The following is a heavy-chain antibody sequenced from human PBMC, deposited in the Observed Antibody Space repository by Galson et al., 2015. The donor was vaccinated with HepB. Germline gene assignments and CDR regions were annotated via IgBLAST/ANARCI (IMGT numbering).Heavy chain of an antibody. CDR1: GFTFSSYS. D-gene: IGHD3-10*01. Sequence: SLRLSCAASGFTFSSYSMNWVRQAPGKGLEWVSSISSSSSYIYYADSVKGRFTISRDNAKNSLYLQMNSLRAEDTAVYYCARVLLWFGELKGFPDYYYGMDVWGQGTTVTVSS. CDR3: ARVLLWFGELKGFPDYYYGMDV. J-gene: IGHJ6*02. CDR2: ISSSSSYI. V-gene: IGHV3-21*01.